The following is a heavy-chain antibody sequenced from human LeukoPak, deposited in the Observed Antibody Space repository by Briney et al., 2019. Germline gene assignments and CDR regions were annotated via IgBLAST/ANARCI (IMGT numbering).Heavy chain of an antibody. CDR2: IRSKVNSYAT. CDR3: ARLSKHY. Sequence: GGSLRLSCAASGFTFSDSAMHWVRRASGKGLGWVGRIRSKVNSYATAYAASVKGRFTISRDDSKNTAYLQMNSLKTEDTAVYYCARLSKHYWGQGILVTISS. J-gene: IGHJ4*02. V-gene: IGHV3-73*01. CDR1: GFTFSDSA.